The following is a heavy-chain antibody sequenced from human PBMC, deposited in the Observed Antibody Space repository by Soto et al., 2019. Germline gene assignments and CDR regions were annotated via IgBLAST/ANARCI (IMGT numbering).Heavy chain of an antibody. V-gene: IGHV4-34*01. CDR1: GGSFSGYY. CDR2: INHSGST. J-gene: IGHJ5*02. CDR3: AIVGQRILRSMYWYDP. D-gene: IGHD3-3*01. Sequence: SETLSLTCAVYGGSFSGYYWSWIRQPPGKGLEWIGEINHSGSTNYNPSLKSRVTISVDTSKNQFSLKLSSVTAADTAVYYCAIVGQRILRSMYWYDPWGQGTLVTVSS.